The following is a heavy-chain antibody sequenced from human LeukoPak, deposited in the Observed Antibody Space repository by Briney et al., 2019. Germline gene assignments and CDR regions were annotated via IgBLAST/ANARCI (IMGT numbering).Heavy chain of an antibody. Sequence: SQTXXLTCTVSGGSISSGSYYWSWXRQPAGKGLXGIGRIYTSGSTNYNPSLKSRVTISVDTSKNQFSLKLSSVTAADTAVYYCAREFKDDFWSGYYGLDYWGQGTLVTVSS. D-gene: IGHD3-3*01. CDR1: GGSISSGSYY. CDR2: IYTSGST. J-gene: IGHJ4*02. V-gene: IGHV4-61*02. CDR3: AREFKDDFWSGYYGLDY.